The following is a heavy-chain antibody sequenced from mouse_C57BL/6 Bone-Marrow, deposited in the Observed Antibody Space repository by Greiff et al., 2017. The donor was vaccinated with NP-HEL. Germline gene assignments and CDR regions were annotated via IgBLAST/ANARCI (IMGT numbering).Heavy chain of an antibody. D-gene: IGHD1-1*01. CDR3: ARRYYYGSSSWFAY. CDR1: GFSLTSYG. J-gene: IGHJ3*01. V-gene: IGHV2-2*01. CDR2: IWSGGST. Sequence: VKLMESGPGLVQPSQSLSITCTVSGFSLTSYGVHWVRQSPGKGLEWLGVIWSGGSTDYNAAFISRLSISKDNSKSQVFFKMNSLQADDTAIYYCARRYYYGSSSWFAYWGQGTLVTVSA.